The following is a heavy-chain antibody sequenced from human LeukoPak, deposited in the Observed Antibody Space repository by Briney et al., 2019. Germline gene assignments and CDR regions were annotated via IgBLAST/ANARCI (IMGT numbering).Heavy chain of an antibody. J-gene: IGHJ3*02. CDR3: ASPSLGYGSGSYIDAFDI. V-gene: IGHV3-21*04. D-gene: IGHD3-10*01. Sequence: KPGGSLRLSCAASGFTFSSYSMNWVRQAPGKGLEWVSSISSSSSYIYYADSVKGRFTISRDNAKNSLYLQMNSLRAEDTAVYYCASPSLGYGSGSYIDAFDIWGQGTMVTVSS. CDR2: ISSSSSYI. CDR1: GFTFSSYS.